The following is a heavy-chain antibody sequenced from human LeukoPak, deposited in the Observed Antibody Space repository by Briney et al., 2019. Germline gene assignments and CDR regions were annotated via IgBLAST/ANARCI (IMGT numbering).Heavy chain of an antibody. CDR1: GFTFSSYW. CDR3: AREGSGSYNFDY. D-gene: IGHD3-10*01. CDR2: IKQDGSVK. J-gene: IGHJ4*02. V-gene: IGHV3-7*03. Sequence: GGSLRLSCAASGFTFSSYWMSWVRQAPGKGLEWVANIKQDGSVKYYVDSVKGRFTISRDDAKNSLYLQMNSLRAEDTAVYYCAREGSGSYNFDYWGQGTLVTVSS.